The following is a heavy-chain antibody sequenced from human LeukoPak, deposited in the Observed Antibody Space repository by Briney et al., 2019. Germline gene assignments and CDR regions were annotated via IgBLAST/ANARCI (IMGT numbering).Heavy chain of an antibody. J-gene: IGHJ4*02. CDR3: ARDLDY. CDR1: GFTFSSYA. Sequence: PGGSLRLSCAASGFTFSSYAMHWVRQAPGKGLEWVAVISYDGSNNYYADSVKGRFTISRDNSKNTLYLQMNSLRAEDTAVYYCARDLDYWGQGTLVTVSS. CDR2: ISYDGSNN. V-gene: IGHV3-30-3*01.